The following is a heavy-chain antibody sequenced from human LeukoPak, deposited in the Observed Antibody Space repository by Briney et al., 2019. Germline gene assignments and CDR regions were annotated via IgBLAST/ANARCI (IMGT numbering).Heavy chain of an antibody. J-gene: IGHJ4*02. CDR1: GDSINSLDL. CDR2: MYLSGTT. CDR3: AKIPEYSYGYYFDY. V-gene: IGHV4-4*02. Sequence: PSGTLSLTCTVSGDSINSLDLWSWVRQPPGKGLEWIGEMYLSGTTHSNPSVKSRVTISIDKSKNQFFLNLSSVTAADTAVYYCAKIPEYSYGYYFDYWGQGTLVTVSS. D-gene: IGHD5-18*01.